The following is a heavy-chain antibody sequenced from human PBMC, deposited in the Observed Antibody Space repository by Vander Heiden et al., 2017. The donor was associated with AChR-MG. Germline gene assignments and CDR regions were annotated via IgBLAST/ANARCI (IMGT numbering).Heavy chain of an antibody. D-gene: IGHD3-22*01. CDR3: ARRGYYDGTSYYYY. CDR1: GGSFSSHY. J-gene: IGHJ4*02. CDR2: INHTGST. Sequence: QVQLQQWGAGLLKSSETLSLTCGVSGGSFSSHYWTWLRQTPGKGREWIGEINHTGSTNRNPSLESRVTLSIDTSKKQFSLKLSSVTAADTAVYFCARRGYYDGTSYYYYWGQGTLVTVSS. V-gene: IGHV4-34*01.